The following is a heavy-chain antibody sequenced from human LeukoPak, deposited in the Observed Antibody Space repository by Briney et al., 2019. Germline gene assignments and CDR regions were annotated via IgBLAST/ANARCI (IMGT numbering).Heavy chain of an antibody. CDR1: GYTFTSYD. D-gene: IGHD2-2*01. CDR3: ARKGPANYYYYYMDV. V-gene: IGHV1-8*01. J-gene: IGHJ6*03. Sequence: ASVTVSYKDSGYTFTSYDINGVRQATGQGRDGMGWMNPNSGNTGYAQKFQGRVTITRNTSISTAYMELSSLRSEDTAVYFCARKGPANYYYYYMDVWGKGTTVTVSS. CDR2: MNPNSGNT.